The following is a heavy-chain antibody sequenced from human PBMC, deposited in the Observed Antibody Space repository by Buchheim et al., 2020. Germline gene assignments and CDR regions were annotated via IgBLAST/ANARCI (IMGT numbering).Heavy chain of an antibody. CDR2: ISGSGSTT. Sequence: EVQLLESGGGLVQPGGSLRLTCAASGFTFSRYAMSWVRQAPGKGLEWVSHISGSGSTTYHADSVKGRFTISRDNSKNTLSLQMNSLRAEDTAVYYCAKVGYGDYYQYGLDVWGQGTT. V-gene: IGHV3-23*01. J-gene: IGHJ6*02. CDR3: AKVGYGDYYQYGLDV. CDR1: GFTFSRYA. D-gene: IGHD4-17*01.